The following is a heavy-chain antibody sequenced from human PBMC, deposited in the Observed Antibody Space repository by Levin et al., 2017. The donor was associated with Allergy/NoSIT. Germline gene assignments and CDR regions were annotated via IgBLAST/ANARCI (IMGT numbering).Heavy chain of an antibody. Sequence: ASVKVSCKASGYTFTGYYMHWVRQAPGQGLEWMGWINPNSGGTNYAQKFQGRVTMTRDTSISTAYMELSRLRSDDTAVYYCARGPLIAPTAGLYYYMDGWGKGTTVTVSS. CDR2: INPNSGGT. CDR3: ARGPLIAPTAGLYYYMDG. J-gene: IGHJ6*03. V-gene: IGHV1-2*02. D-gene: IGHD6-13*01. CDR1: GYTFTGYY.